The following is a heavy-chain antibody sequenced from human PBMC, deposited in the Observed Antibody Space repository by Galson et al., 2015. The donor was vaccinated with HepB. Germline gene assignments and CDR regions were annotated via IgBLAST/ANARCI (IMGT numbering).Heavy chain of an antibody. CDR3: AKRAYMSSYSLYGMDA. D-gene: IGHD6-6*01. J-gene: IGHJ6*02. V-gene: IGHV3-23*01. Sequence: SLRLSCAASGFRFNIYDMNWVRQAPGKGLEWVSGITNSGGRTYYAEPGKGRFTISRDNSKNTVFLQMSSLRAEDTAIYYCAKRAYMSSYSLYGMDAWGQGTTVIVSS. CDR1: GFRFNIYD. CDR2: ITNSGGRT.